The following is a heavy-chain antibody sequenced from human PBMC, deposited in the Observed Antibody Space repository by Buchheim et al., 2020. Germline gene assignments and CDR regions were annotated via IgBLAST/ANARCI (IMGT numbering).Heavy chain of an antibody. CDR1: GFTFSSYS. CDR3: ARDLDFWTGGLWSPNFDY. D-gene: IGHD3-3*01. V-gene: IGHV3-21*01. CDR2: ISSSSSYI. Sequence: EVQLVESGGGLVKPGGSLRLSCAASGFTFSSYSMNWVRQAPGKGLEWVSSISSSSSYIYYADSVKGRFTISRDNAKNSLYLQMNSLRAEDTAVYYCARDLDFWTGGLWSPNFDYWGQGTL. J-gene: IGHJ4*02.